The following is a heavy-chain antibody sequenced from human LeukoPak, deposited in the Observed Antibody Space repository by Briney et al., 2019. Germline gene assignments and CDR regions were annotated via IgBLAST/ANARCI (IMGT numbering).Heavy chain of an antibody. CDR1: GGSISSGGYY. V-gene: IGHV4-30-2*01. J-gene: IGHJ4*02. D-gene: IGHD3-10*01. CDR3: ARDRVGSYYDY. CDR2: IYHSGST. Sequence: SETLSLTCTVSGGSISSGGYYWSWIRQPPGKGLGWIGYIYHSGSTYYNPSLKSRVTISVDRSKNQFSLKLSSVTAADTAVYYCARDRVGSYYDYWGQGTLVTVSS.